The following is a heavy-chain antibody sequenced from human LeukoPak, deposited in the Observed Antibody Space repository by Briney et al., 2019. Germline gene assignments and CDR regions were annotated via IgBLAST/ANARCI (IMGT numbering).Heavy chain of an antibody. CDR2: INTDGGSA. D-gene: IGHD1-26*01. CDR3: GRVGELGY. V-gene: IGHV3-74*01. J-gene: IGHJ4*02. CDR1: GFTFSSYW. Sequence: GGSLRLSCAASGFTFSSYWVHWVRQAPGKGLVWVSDINTDGGSARYADSVKGRFTISRDNAKNTLYLQMNSLRAEDTAVYYCGRVGELGYWGQGTLVTVSS.